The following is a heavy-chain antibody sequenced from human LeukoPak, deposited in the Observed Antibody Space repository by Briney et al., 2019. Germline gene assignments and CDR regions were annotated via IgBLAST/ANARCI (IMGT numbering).Heavy chain of an antibody. J-gene: IGHJ4*02. CDR1: GYSFTNHW. V-gene: IGHV5-10-1*01. D-gene: IGHD1-1*01. Sequence: GASVTISCKASGYSFTNHWITWVRQMPGKGLEWMGRVDPSDSYTNYSPSFQGHVTISTDKSISTAYLQWSSLKASDTAMYYCARLEGLSDDYWGRGTLVSVSS. CDR2: VDPSDSYT. CDR3: ARLEGLSDDY.